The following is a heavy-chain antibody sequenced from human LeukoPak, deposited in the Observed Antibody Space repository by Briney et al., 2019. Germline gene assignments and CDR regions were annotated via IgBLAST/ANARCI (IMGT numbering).Heavy chain of an antibody. J-gene: IGHJ4*02. CDR2: INHSGST. CDR1: GGSFSGYY. D-gene: IGHD5-18*01. CDR3: ARQGYSYGR. V-gene: IGHV4-34*01. Sequence: SETLSLTCAVYGGSFSGYYWSWIRQPPGKGLEWIGEINHSGSTNYNPSLKSRVTISVDTSKNQFSLKLSSVTAADTAVYYCARQGYSYGRWGQGTLVTVSS.